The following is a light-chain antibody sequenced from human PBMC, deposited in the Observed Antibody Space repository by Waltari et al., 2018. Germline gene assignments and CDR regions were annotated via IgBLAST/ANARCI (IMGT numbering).Light chain of an antibody. J-gene: IGKJ1*01. V-gene: IGKV1-NL1*01. CDR2: AAS. CDR3: HQYYLPAWT. CDR1: QGISNA. Sequence: DIQMTQSPSSLSASVGDRVTITCRPSQGISNALAWYQQKPGRAPHLLRYAASRLKSGVASRVSGGGSGTDYTLAISSLQPEDFATHYWHQYYLPAWTFGQGTKVEIK.